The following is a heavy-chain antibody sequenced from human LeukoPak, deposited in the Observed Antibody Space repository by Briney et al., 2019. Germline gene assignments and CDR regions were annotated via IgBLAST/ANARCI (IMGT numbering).Heavy chain of an antibody. CDR3: ARDHCSSTSCFPSGTNYFDS. V-gene: IGHV3-21*01. D-gene: IGHD2-2*01. CDR2: ISSSRSCI. J-gene: IGHJ4*02. Sequence: PGGSLRLSCAASGFTFSSYTMNWVRQAPGKGLEWVSSISSSRSCIYNADSVKGRFTISRDNAKNSLYLQMNSLRAEDTAVYYCARDHCSSTSCFPSGTNYFDSWGQGTPVTVSS. CDR1: GFTFSSYT.